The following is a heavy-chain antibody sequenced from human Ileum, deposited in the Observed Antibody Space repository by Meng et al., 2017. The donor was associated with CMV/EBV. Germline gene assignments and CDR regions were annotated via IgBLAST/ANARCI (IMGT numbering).Heavy chain of an antibody. CDR2: ISSSTDYI. Sequence: GESLKISCAASGFTFSTYSMNWVRQAPGKGLEWVSSISSSTDYIYYVDSAKGRFTISRDNAKNSLYLQMNSLRVEDSAVYYCAGRRSSSWSDRYQYFFDLWGQGTLVTVSS. CDR1: GFTFSTYS. D-gene: IGHD6-13*01. V-gene: IGHV3-21*01. J-gene: IGHJ4*02. CDR3: AGRRSSSWSDRYQYFFDL.